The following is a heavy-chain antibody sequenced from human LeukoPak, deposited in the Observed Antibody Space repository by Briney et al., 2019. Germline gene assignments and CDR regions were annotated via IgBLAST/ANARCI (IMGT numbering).Heavy chain of an antibody. J-gene: IGHJ6*02. V-gene: IGHV3-30*18. Sequence: GGSLRLSCAASGFTFSSYDXHXXRQAPGKGLXXXXXXSYDGSNKYYAASVKGXFTIXRDNSKNTLYLQMNSRRPEDTAVYYCAKDPSGDSFGSYGLDVWGQGTTVTVSS. CDR3: AKDPSGDSFGSYGLDV. CDR1: GFTFSSYD. CDR2: XSYDGSNK. D-gene: IGHD5-18*01.